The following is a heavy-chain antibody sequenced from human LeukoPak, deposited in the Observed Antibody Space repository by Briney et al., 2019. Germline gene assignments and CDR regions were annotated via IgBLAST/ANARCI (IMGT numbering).Heavy chain of an antibody. J-gene: IGHJ4*02. D-gene: IGHD6-19*01. Sequence: GGSLRLSCAASGFIFSNYAMSWVRQVPGRGLEWVSTISSRGDSTYFADSVKGRFTISRDNSKNSLYLQMNTVRAEDTAVYYCVEGPRPDITVAHTVENWGQGTLVTVSS. CDR2: ISSRGDST. CDR1: GFIFSNYA. CDR3: VEGPRPDITVAHTVEN. V-gene: IGHV3-23*01.